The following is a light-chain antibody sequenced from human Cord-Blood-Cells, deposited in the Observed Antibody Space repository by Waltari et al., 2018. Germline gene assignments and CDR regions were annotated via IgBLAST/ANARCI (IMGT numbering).Light chain of an antibody. J-gene: IGKJ5*01. V-gene: IGKV1-33*01. CDR2: DAS. CDR1: QDISNY. CDR3: QQYDNLIT. Sequence: SLSASVGDRVTITCQASQDISNYLNWYQQKPGKAPKLLIYDASNLETGVPSRFSGSGSGTDFTFTISSLQPEDIATYYCQQYDNLITFGQGTRLEIK.